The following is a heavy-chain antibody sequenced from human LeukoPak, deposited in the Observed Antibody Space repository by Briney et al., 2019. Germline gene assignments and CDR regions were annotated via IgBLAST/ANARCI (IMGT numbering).Heavy chain of an antibody. CDR1: GFTLSSYS. CDR2: ISSSSSYI. Sequence: GGSLRLSCAASGFTLSSYSMNWVRQAPGKGLEWVSSISSSSSYIYYADSVKGRFTISRDNAKNSLYLQMSSLRAEDTAVYYCARESSGSYYSFDYWGQGTLVTVSS. CDR3: ARESSGSYYSFDY. V-gene: IGHV3-21*01. D-gene: IGHD1-26*01. J-gene: IGHJ4*02.